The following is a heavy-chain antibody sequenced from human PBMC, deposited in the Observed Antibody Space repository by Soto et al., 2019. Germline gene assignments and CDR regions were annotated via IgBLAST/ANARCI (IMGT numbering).Heavy chain of an antibody. Sequence: PSETLSLTCTVSGGSISSSSYYWGWIRQPPGKGLEWIGSIFHGGNTYYNPSLKSRVTISVDMSKNQFSLKLNSVTAADTAVYYCARARWYDAFDVWGQGTVVTVSS. CDR2: IFHGGNT. D-gene: IGHD2-15*01. J-gene: IGHJ3*01. CDR3: ARARWYDAFDV. V-gene: IGHV4-39*07. CDR1: GGSISSSSYY.